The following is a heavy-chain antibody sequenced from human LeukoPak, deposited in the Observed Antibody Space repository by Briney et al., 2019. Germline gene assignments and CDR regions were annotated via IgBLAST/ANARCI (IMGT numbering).Heavy chain of an antibody. Sequence: GGSLRLSCSATGFAFSGFAMGRVRQARGKGMEWVSSISGSGGNTYYADSVEGRFTVSRDNSKNTLYLQMNSLRAEDTALYYCARGRGGDYVPSRFDYWGQGTLVTVSS. CDR1: GFAFSGFA. V-gene: IGHV3-23*01. CDR3: ARGRGGDYVPSRFDY. CDR2: ISGSGGNT. J-gene: IGHJ4*02. D-gene: IGHD4-17*01.